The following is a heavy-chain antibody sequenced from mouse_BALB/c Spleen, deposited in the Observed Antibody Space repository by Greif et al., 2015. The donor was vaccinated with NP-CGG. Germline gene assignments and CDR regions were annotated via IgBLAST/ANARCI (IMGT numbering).Heavy chain of an antibody. J-gene: IGHJ3*01. CDR1: GYTFTSYW. V-gene: IGHV1-69*02. Sequence: QVQLQQSGAELVRPGASVKLSCKASGYTFTSYWINWVKQRPGQGLEWNGNIYPSDSYTNYNQKFKDKATLTVDKSSSTAYMQLSSPTSEDSAVYYCTRDYYGYWGQGTLVTVSA. D-gene: IGHD1-2*01. CDR3: TRDYYGY. CDR2: IYPSDSYT.